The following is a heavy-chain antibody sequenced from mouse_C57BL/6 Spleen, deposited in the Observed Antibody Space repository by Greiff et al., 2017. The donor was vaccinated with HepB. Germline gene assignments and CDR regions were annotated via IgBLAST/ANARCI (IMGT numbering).Heavy chain of an antibody. D-gene: IGHD1-1*01. Sequence: EVQLQESGPELVKPGASVKMSCKASGYTFTDYNMHWVKQSHGKSLEWIGYINPNNGGTSYNQKFKGKATLTVNKSSSTAYMELRSLTSEDSAVYYCAREHYGSSYGGDYWGQGTTLTVSS. J-gene: IGHJ2*01. CDR1: GYTFTDYN. CDR2: INPNNGGT. CDR3: AREHYGSSYGGDY. V-gene: IGHV1-22*01.